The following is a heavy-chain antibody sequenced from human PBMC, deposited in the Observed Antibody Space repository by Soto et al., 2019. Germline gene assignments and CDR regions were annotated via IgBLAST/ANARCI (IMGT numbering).Heavy chain of an antibody. CDR1: GYSFTDYH. D-gene: IGHD2-8*01. CDR2: INPKSGGT. J-gene: IGHJ6*02. Sequence: ASVKVSCKASGYSFTDYHIHWVRQAPGQGLEWLGRINPKSGGTSTAQKFQGWVTTTRDRSISTVYMELTRLRSDDTAVYFCARGHSTDCSNGVCSFFYNHEMDVWGQGTTVTAP. CDR3: ARGHSTDCSNGVCSFFYNHEMDV. V-gene: IGHV1-2*04.